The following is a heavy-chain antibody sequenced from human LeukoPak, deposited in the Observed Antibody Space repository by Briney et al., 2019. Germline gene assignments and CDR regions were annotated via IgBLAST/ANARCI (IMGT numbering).Heavy chain of an antibody. CDR2: TYYRSKWYN. D-gene: IGHD6-19*01. CDR1: GDSVSSNNGA. V-gene: IGHV6-1*01. Sequence: SQTLSLTCDISGDSVSSNNGAWNWIWQSPSRGLEWLGRTYYRSKWYNDYAGSLNGRITISPDTSKNQFSLHLNSVTPEDTAVYYCARDLGNTGWYTFDHWGQGILVTVSS. J-gene: IGHJ4*02. CDR3: ARDLGNTGWYTFDH.